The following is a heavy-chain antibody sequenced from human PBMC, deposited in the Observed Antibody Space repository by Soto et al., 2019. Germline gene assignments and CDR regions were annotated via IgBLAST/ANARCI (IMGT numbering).Heavy chain of an antibody. CDR2: IYYSGST. CDR1: GGSISSYY. V-gene: IGHV4-59*01. Sequence: SETLSLTCTVSGGSISSYYWSWIRQPPGKGLEWIGYIYYSGSTNYNPSLKSRVTISVDTSKNQFSLKLSSVTAADTAVYYCARGRVVEYSSSSGGVDYYCEGIDVWGQGTMVTVSS. J-gene: IGHJ6*02. CDR3: ARGRVVEYSSSSGGVDYYCEGIDV. D-gene: IGHD6-6*01.